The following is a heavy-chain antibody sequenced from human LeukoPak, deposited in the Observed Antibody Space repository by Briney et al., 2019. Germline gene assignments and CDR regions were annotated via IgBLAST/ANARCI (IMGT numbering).Heavy chain of an antibody. V-gene: IGHV4-39*01. CDR3: ARLDCSPGSCYFDY. CDR1: GGSIGSGNYY. D-gene: IGHD2-15*01. J-gene: IGHJ4*02. CDR2: IYYSGST. Sequence: PSETLSLTCTVSGGSIGSGNYYWGWIRQPPGKGLEWLGNIYYSGSTYYNPSLKSRVTISVDTSKNQFSLNLISVTAADTAVYYCARLDCSPGSCYFDYWGQGTLVTVSS.